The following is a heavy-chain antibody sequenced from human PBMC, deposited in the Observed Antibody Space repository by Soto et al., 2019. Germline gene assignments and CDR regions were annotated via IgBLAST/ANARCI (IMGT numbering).Heavy chain of an antibody. D-gene: IGHD6-13*01. CDR3: ARARGTFRAAAGLDY. Sequence: QVQLQQWGAGLLKPSETLSLTCAVYGGSFSGYYWSWIRQPPGKGLEWIGEINHSGSTNYNPSLKSRVTISVDTSKNQFSLKLSSVTAADTAVYYCARARGTFRAAAGLDYWGQGTLVTVSS. CDR2: INHSGST. J-gene: IGHJ4*02. V-gene: IGHV4-34*01. CDR1: GGSFSGYY.